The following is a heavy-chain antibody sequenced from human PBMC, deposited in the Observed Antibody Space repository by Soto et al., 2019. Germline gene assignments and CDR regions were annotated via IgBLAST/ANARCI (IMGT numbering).Heavy chain of an antibody. D-gene: IGHD2-2*01. CDR3: ARERSVGYCITTTCPKPFYYYALDV. Sequence: QVQLVQSGAEVKTPGSSLKVSCKASGGTFTNYAFSWVRQAPGQGPEWMGGIIPIFGTPDYAQKFQGRVIITADESTRTVSMELNSLRSDDTAVYYCARERSVGYCITTTCPKPFYYYALDVWGQGTTVTVSS. CDR1: GGTFTNYA. V-gene: IGHV1-69*12. J-gene: IGHJ6*02. CDR2: IIPIFGTP.